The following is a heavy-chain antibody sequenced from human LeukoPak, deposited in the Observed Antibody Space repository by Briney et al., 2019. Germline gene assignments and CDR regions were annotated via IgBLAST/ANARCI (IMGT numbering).Heavy chain of an antibody. V-gene: IGHV1-2*02. Sequence: ASVKVSCKASGYTYTGNSIHWVRQAPGHGVQWMGWINPNSGGTKYAQNFQGRVTMTRDTSISTAYMELSSLRSDDTAVYYCARRYYDSSAYYFDYWGQGTLVSGYS. D-gene: IGHD3-22*01. CDR2: INPNSGGT. CDR3: ARRYYDSSAYYFDY. CDR1: GYTYTGNS. J-gene: IGHJ4*02.